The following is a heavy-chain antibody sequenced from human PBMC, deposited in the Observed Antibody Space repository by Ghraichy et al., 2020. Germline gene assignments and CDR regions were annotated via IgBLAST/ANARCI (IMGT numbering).Heavy chain of an antibody. Sequence: SETLSLTCTVSGGSISSGSFYWSWIRQPAGKGLEWIGRIYTTGSTDYSPSFKSRVTMSLDTSKNQFSLKLRSVTAADTAVYYCASDSTAGLTYYMDVWGKGTTVAVSS. CDR1: GGSISSGSFY. J-gene: IGHJ6*03. CDR2: IYTTGST. CDR3: ASDSTAGLTYYMDV. D-gene: IGHD3-10*01. V-gene: IGHV4-61*02.